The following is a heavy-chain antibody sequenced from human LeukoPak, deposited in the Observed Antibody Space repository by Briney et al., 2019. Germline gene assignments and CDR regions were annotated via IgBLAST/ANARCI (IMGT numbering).Heavy chain of an antibody. CDR3: AKAMDSSGYYGLGDY. Sequence: GGSLRLSCAASGFTFSGYWMRWVRQAPGQGLEWVANIKQEGSEKYYVDSVRGRFTISRDNAKNSQYLQMNSLRAEYTPVYYCAKAMDSSGYYGLGDYWGQGTLVTVSS. CDR1: GFTFSGYW. CDR2: IKQEGSEK. V-gene: IGHV3-7*01. J-gene: IGHJ4*02. D-gene: IGHD3-22*01.